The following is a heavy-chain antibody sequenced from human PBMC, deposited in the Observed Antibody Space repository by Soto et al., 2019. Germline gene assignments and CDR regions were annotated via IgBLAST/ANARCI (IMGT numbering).Heavy chain of an antibody. CDR3: ATGRGVRGVIITAYYYYGLDV. D-gene: IGHD3-10*01. Sequence: QVQLQQWGAGLLKPSETLSLTGAVYGGSFSGYYWSWIRQPPGKGLEWLGEINHSGSTNYNPSLKSRVTISVNTSKNQFYMQLGSVSAAETAVYYCATGRGVRGVIITAYYYYGLDVWGQGSTVTVSS. J-gene: IGHJ6*02. CDR2: INHSGST. V-gene: IGHV4-34*01. CDR1: GGSFSGYY.